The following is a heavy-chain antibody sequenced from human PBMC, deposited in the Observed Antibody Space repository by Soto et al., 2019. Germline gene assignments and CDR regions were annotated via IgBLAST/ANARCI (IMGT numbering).Heavy chain of an antibody. CDR1: GFSFSSYA. J-gene: IGHJ5*02. D-gene: IGHD3-9*01. CDR2: ISGSGGST. Sequence: EVQLLESGGGLVQPGGSLRLSCAASGFSFSSYAMCWVRQAPGKGLEWVSAISGSGGSTYYADSVRGQFTISRDNSKNTLYLQMNSLRAEDTALYYYAKDPPPYNILTGYYRTWAQGTLVTVSS. V-gene: IGHV3-23*01. CDR3: AKDPPPYNILTGYYRT.